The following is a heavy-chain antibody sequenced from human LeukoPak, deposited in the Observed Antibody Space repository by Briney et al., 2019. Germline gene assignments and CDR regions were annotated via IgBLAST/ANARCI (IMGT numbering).Heavy chain of an antibody. V-gene: IGHV4-4*07. CDR3: ARRGRESYYYDSSGYRLSYAFDI. CDR1: GGSISSYY. D-gene: IGHD3-22*01. J-gene: IGHJ3*02. CDR2: IYTSGST. Sequence: SETLSLTCTVSGGSISSYYWSWIRQPAGKGLEWIGRIYTSGSTNYNPSLKSRVTMSVDTSKNQFSLKLSSVTAADTAVYYCARRGRESYYYDSSGYRLSYAFDIWGQGTMVTVSS.